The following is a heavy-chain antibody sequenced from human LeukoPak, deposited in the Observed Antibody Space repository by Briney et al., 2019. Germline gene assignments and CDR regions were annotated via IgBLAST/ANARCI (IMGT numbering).Heavy chain of an antibody. V-gene: IGHV3-48*03. D-gene: IGHD6-19*01. J-gene: IGHJ4*02. CDR3: AKTEGIAVAGTLDY. CDR2: ISSTGSTI. Sequence: GESLRLSCAASGFTFSGYEMNWVRQAPGKGLEWVSYISSTGSTISYADSVKGRFTISRDNAKNSLYLQMNSLRAEDTAVYYCAKTEGIAVAGTLDYWGQGTLVTVSS. CDR1: GFTFSGYE.